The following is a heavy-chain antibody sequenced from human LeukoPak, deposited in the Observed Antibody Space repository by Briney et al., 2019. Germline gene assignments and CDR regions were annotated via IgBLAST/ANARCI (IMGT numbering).Heavy chain of an antibody. V-gene: IGHV4-59*08. D-gene: IGHD4-17*01. CDR3: ALSPSTDYGDYGGLVCY. Sequence: SETLSLTCTISGGSITSYYWSWVRQPPGKGLEWIGYVYYSGSTSYNPSLKSRVTISLDTSKKQFSLNLSSVTAADTAVYYCALSPSTDYGDYGGLVCYWGQGTLVTVSS. J-gene: IGHJ4*02. CDR1: GGSITSYY. CDR2: VYYSGST.